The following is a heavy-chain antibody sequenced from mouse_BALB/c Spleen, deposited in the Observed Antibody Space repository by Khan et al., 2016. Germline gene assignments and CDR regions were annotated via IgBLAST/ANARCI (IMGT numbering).Heavy chain of an antibody. CDR3: ARFYDDDYCAMDY. CDR2: INPNNGGT. J-gene: IGHJ4*01. V-gene: IGHV1-18*01. CDR1: GYTFTDYN. Sequence: VRLQQSGPELVKPGASVKIPCKASGYTFTDYNMDWVKQSHGKSLEWIGDINPNNGGTVYNQRFKGKATLTVDKSSSTAYMELRSLTSADTAFYDCARFYDDDYCAMDYWGQGTSVTVSS. D-gene: IGHD2-3*01.